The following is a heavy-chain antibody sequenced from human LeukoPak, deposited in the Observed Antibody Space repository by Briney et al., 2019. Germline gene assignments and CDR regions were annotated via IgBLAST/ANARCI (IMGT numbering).Heavy chain of an antibody. CDR2: IYPGDSDT. V-gene: IGHV5-51*01. CDR1: GYSFTSFW. Sequence: PGESLKISCKGSGYSFTSFWIGWVRQMPGKGLEWMGIIYPGDSDTRYSPSFQGQVTISADKSISTAYLQWSSLKASDTAMYYCARSPHEINSGSYSGGPLVYWGQGTLVTVSS. J-gene: IGHJ4*02. D-gene: IGHD1-26*01. CDR3: ARSPHEINSGSYSGGPLVY.